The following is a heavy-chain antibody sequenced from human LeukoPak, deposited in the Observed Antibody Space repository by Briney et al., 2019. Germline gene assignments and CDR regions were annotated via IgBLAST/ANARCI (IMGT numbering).Heavy chain of an antibody. Sequence: GGSLRLSCAASGFTVSSNYMSWVRQAPGKGLDWVSVIYSGGSTYYADSVKGRFTISRDNSKNTLYLQMNSLRAEDTAVYYCARDHITMVRGVIYDAFDIWGQGTMVTVSS. CDR1: GFTVSSNY. CDR3: ARDHITMVRGVIYDAFDI. D-gene: IGHD3-10*01. CDR2: IYSGGST. J-gene: IGHJ3*02. V-gene: IGHV3-53*01.